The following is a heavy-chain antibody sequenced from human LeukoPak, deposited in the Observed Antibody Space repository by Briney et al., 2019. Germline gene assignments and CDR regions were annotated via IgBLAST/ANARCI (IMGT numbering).Heavy chain of an antibody. J-gene: IGHJ6*03. D-gene: IGHD7-27*01. CDR2: IYYSGST. Sequence: KPSETLSLTCTVSGGSISSYYWGWIRQPPGKGLEWIGYIYYSGSTNYNPSLKSRVTISVETSKNQFSLKLSSVTAADTAVYYCARAMLPPGEVWYYYYYYMDVWGKGTTVTISS. V-gene: IGHV4-59*01. CDR3: ARAMLPPGEVWYYYYYYMDV. CDR1: GGSISSYY.